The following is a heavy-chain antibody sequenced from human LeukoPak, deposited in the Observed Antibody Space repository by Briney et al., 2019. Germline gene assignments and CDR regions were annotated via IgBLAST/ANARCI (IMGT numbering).Heavy chain of an antibody. CDR3: AASSGVTLGRF. V-gene: IGHV4-31*03. CDR1: GGSVSSGSHY. J-gene: IGHJ4*02. D-gene: IGHD3-16*01. CDR2: IYYTGIT. Sequence: SQTLSLTCTVSGGSVSSGSHYYNWIRQHPGKGLEWIEYIYYTGITSYNPSLRSRVIMSVDTSMNQLSLKLSSLTAADTAVYYCAASSGVTLGRFWGQGTLVTVSS.